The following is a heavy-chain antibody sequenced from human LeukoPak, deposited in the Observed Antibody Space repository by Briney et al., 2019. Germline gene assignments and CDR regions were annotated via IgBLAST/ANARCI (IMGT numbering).Heavy chain of an antibody. CDR2: ISGSGGST. CDR3: AKDLSRTAMVWDY. D-gene: IGHD5-18*01. J-gene: IGHJ4*02. V-gene: IGHV3-23*01. CDR1: GFTFDDYA. Sequence: GRSLRLSCAASGFTFDDYAMSWVRQAPGKGLEWVSAISGSGGSTYYADSVKGRFTISRDNSKNTLYLQMNSLRAEDTAVYYCAKDLSRTAMVWDYWGQGTLVTVSS.